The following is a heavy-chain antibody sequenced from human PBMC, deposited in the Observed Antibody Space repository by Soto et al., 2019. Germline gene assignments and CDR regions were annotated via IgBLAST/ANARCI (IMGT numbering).Heavy chain of an antibody. CDR2: INHSGST. CDR1: GGSFSGYY. CDR3: ARGRVLGLQYIFSYYMDV. J-gene: IGHJ6*03. Sequence: PSETLSLTCAVYGGSFSGYYWSWIRQPPGKGLEWIGEINHSGSTNYNPSLKSRVTISVDTSKNQFSLKLSSVTAADTAVYYCARGRVLGLQYIFSYYMDVWGKGTTVTVSS. D-gene: IGHD4-4*01. V-gene: IGHV4-34*01.